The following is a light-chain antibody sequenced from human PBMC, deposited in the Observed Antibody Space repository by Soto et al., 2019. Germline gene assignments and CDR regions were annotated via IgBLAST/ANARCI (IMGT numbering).Light chain of an antibody. V-gene: IGLV1-44*01. J-gene: IGLJ3*02. CDR1: TSNIGSNT. CDR3: STWDDSLNGVV. CDR2: SNN. Sequence: QSVLTQPPSASGTPGQRVTISCSGGTSNIGSNTVNWYQQLPRTAPKLLIYSNNERPSGVPDRFSGSKSGTSASLATSGLQSEDEADYYCSTWDDSLNGVVFGGGTKVTVL.